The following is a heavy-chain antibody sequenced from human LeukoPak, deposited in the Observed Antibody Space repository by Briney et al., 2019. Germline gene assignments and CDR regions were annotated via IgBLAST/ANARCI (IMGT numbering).Heavy chain of an antibody. V-gene: IGHV3-49*04. CDR2: IRSKAYGGTT. CDR1: GFTFGDYV. D-gene: IGHD3-10*01. Sequence: GRSLRPSCTASGFTFGDYVMNWVRQAPGKGLEWVGFIRSKAYGGTTEYAASVKGRFTISRDDSKSIAYLQINILKTEDTAVYYCSRGYYYGSGTPVWFDPWGQGSLVTVSS. CDR3: SRGYYYGSGTPVWFDP. J-gene: IGHJ5*02.